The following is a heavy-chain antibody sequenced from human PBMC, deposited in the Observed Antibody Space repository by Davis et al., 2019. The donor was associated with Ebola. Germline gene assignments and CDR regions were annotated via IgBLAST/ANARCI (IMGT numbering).Heavy chain of an antibody. CDR1: GGSISSGDYY. D-gene: IGHD2-2*01. CDR2: IYYSGST. CDR3: ARDPLDCSSTSCYYNVNGMDV. J-gene: IGHJ6*02. V-gene: IGHV4-30-4*01. Sequence: MPSETLSLTCTVSGGSISSGDYYWSWIRQPPGKGLEWIGYIYYSGSTYYNPSLKSRVTISVDTSKNQFSLKLSSVTAADTAVYYCARDPLDCSSTSCYYNVNGMDVWGQGTTVTVSS.